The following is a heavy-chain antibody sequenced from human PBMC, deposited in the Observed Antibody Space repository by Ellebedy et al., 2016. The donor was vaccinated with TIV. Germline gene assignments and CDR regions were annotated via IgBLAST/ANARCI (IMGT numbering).Heavy chain of an antibody. D-gene: IGHD5-24*01. J-gene: IGHJ6*02. Sequence: GESLKISCKGSGYSFTSYWISWVRQMPGKGLEWMGRIDPSDSYTNYSPSFHGHVTISADKSISTAYLQWSSLKASDTAMYYCARGGEKDGYNWVNYYGMDVWGQGTTVTVSS. CDR3: ARGGEKDGYNWVNYYGMDV. V-gene: IGHV5-10-1*01. CDR1: GYSFTSYW. CDR2: IDPSDSYT.